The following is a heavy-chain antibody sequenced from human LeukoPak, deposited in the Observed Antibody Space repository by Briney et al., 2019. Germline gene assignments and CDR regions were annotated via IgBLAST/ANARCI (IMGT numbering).Heavy chain of an antibody. CDR2: IVGSGATT. CDR3: AKDVRSYYDSTGNFDY. V-gene: IGHV3-23*01. Sequence: GGSLRLSCAASGFTFSSYAMSWVRQAPGKGLEWVSGIVGSGATTYYADSVKGRFTISRDNSKNTLYLQMNSLRAEDTAEYFCAKDVRSYYDSTGNFDYWGQGTLVTVSS. J-gene: IGHJ4*02. D-gene: IGHD3-22*01. CDR1: GFTFSSYA.